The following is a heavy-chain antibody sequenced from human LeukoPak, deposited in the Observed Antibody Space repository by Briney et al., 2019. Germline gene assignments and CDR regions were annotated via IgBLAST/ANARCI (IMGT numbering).Heavy chain of an antibody. CDR1: GGSFSGYY. CDR3: ARGSDFWSGYYLRWTRYYMDV. CDR2: INHSGST. V-gene: IGHV4-34*01. Sequence: SETLSLTCAVYGGSFSGYYWSWIRQPPGKGLEWIGEINHSGSTNYNPPLKSRVTISVDTSKNQFSLKLSSVTAADTAVYYCARGSDFWSGYYLRWTRYYMDVWGKGTTVTVSS. D-gene: IGHD3-3*01. J-gene: IGHJ6*03.